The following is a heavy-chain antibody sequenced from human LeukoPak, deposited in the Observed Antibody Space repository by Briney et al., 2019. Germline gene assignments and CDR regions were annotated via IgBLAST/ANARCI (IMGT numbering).Heavy chain of an antibody. V-gene: IGHV4-30-4*07. J-gene: IGHJ1*01. Sequence: SETLSLTCAVSGGSISSGGYSWSWIRQPPGKGLEWIGYIYYSGSTNYNPSLKSRVTISVDTSKNQFSLKLSSVTAADTAVYYCARTGYSSSWYPSVKYFQHWGQGTLVTVSS. CDR3: ARTGYSSSWYPSVKYFQH. CDR1: GGSISSGGYS. D-gene: IGHD6-13*01. CDR2: IYYSGST.